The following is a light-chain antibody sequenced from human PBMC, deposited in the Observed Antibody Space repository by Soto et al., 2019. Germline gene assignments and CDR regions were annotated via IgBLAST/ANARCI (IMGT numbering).Light chain of an antibody. J-gene: IGLJ2*01. CDR1: SSNIGNNY. CDR3: GTWDSSLSVPYVV. V-gene: IGLV1-51*01. CDR2: DNN. Sequence: QSVLTQPPSVSAAPGQKVTISCSGSSSNIGNNYVSWYQQLPGTAPKLLIYDNNKRPSGIPDRFSGSKSGTSATLGITGLQNGDEADYYCGTWDSSLSVPYVVFGGGTKLTVL.